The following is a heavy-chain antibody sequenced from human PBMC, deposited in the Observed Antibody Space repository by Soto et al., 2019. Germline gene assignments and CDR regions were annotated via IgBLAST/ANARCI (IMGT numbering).Heavy chain of an antibody. CDR2: INPSGGST. J-gene: IGHJ5*02. CDR1: GYTFTSNW. Sequence: ASVKVSWKASGYTFTSNWIHWVRRSPGQVLAWMGIINPSGGSTYYAQKFQCRVTLTRDTSTSTVYMELTSLTSEDTAVYYCARDHSISSSGAWWLDPWG. CDR3: ARDHSISSSGAWWLDP. D-gene: IGHD6-13*01. V-gene: IGHV1-46*01.